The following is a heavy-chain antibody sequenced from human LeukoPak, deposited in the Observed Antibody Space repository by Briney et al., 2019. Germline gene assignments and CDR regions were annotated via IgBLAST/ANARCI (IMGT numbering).Heavy chain of an antibody. CDR2: IISVFGTT. CDR3: ARVEVSSGFDP. Sequence: SVKVSCKASGDTFSSHSLSWVRQAPGQGLEWMGRIISVFGTTNYAQKFQGRLTISADESSRTAYMELSSLRSEDTAVYYCARVEVSSGFDPWGQGTLVTVSS. J-gene: IGHJ5*02. CDR1: GDTFSSHS. V-gene: IGHV1-69*13. D-gene: IGHD3-10*01.